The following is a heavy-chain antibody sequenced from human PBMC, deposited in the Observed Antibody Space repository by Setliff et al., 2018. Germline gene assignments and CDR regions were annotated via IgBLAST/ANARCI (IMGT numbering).Heavy chain of an antibody. J-gene: IGHJ6*02. CDR1: GLTFSKND. CDR2: ISGSGGSI. Sequence: GGSLRLSCVASGLTFSKNDMTWVRQAPGKGLEWVSAISGSGGSIYYAASVKGRFTISRDNSKNTQYLQMHSLRVEDTAVYYCAREYYDSSGFSYGMDVWGQGTTVTVSS. D-gene: IGHD3-22*01. V-gene: IGHV3-23*01. CDR3: AREYYDSSGFSYGMDV.